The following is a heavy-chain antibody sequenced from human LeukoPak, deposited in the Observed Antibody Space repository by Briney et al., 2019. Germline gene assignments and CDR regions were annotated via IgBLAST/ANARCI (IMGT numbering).Heavy chain of an antibody. D-gene: IGHD6-19*01. CDR1: DDSISIYY. V-gene: IGHV4-59*01. J-gene: IGHJ4*02. Sequence: SETLSLTCSVSDDSISIYYWSWIRQPPGKGLEWIGYIDHTGSTNYNPSLNSRVTISRDTSKNHFSLELSSVTAADTAVYYCARVYSSGWYCDYWGQGTLVTVSS. CDR2: IDHTGST. CDR3: ARVYSSGWYCDY.